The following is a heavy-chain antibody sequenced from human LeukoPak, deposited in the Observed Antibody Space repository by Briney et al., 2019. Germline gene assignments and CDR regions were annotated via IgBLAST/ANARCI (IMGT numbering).Heavy chain of an antibody. CDR1: GGTFSSYA. J-gene: IGHJ3*02. Sequence: GASVKVSCKASGGTFSSYAISWVRQAPGQGLEWMGWISAYNGNTNYAQKLQGRVTMTTDTSTSTAYMELRSLRSDDTAVYYCARVLLWFGESNAFDIWGQGTMVTVSS. CDR3: ARVLLWFGESNAFDI. CDR2: ISAYNGNT. D-gene: IGHD3-10*01. V-gene: IGHV1-18*01.